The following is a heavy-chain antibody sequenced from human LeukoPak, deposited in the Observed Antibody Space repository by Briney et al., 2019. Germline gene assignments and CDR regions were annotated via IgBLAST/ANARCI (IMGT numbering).Heavy chain of an antibody. CDR1: GFTFSSYS. CDR2: ISSSSSTI. D-gene: IGHD6-13*01. CDR3: AKGQTSSWLLRNAFDI. V-gene: IGHV3-48*04. Sequence: GGSLRLSCAASGFTFSSYSMNRVRQAPGKGLEWVSYISSSSSTIYYADPVKGRFTISRDNAKNSLYLQMNSLRAEDTAVYYCAKGQTSSWLLRNAFDIWGQGTMVTVSS. J-gene: IGHJ3*02.